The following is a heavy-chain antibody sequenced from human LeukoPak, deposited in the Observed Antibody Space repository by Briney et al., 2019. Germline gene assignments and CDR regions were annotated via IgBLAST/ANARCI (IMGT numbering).Heavy chain of an antibody. CDR1: GGSISNNNYF. J-gene: IGHJ4*02. CDR3: ARGPRISLVRGALELDY. CDR2: IYYSGST. V-gene: IGHV4-39*07. Sequence: SETLSLTCTVSGGSISNNNYFWGWIRQPPGKGLEWIGSIYYSGSTYYNPSLKSRVTISVDTSKNQFSLKLSSVTAADTAVYYCARGPRISLVRGALELDYWGQGTLVTVSS. D-gene: IGHD3-10*01.